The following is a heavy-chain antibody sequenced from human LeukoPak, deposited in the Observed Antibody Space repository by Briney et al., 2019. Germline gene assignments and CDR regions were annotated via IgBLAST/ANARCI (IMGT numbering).Heavy chain of an antibody. Sequence: PGGSLRLPCAAPGFTLSSNYMSCARQAPEKGLEWVSVMYSDGSTYYADSVKGRFTISRDNSKNTVYLQMNSLRVEDTATYYCATSGSGWFDRWGQGTLVTVSS. CDR1: GFTLSSNY. V-gene: IGHV3-53*01. J-gene: IGHJ5*02. CDR3: ATSGSGWFDR. CDR2: MYSDGST. D-gene: IGHD6-19*01.